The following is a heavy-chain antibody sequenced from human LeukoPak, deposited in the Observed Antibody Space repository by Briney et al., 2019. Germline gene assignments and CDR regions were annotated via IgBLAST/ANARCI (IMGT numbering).Heavy chain of an antibody. CDR1: GGSFSGYY. J-gene: IGHJ4*02. CDR3: ARVRLTTVTDY. V-gene: IGHV4-34*01. Sequence: SETLFLTCAVYGGSFSGYYWSWIRQPPGKGLEWIGEINHSGSTNYNPSLKSRVTISVDTSKSQFSLKLSSVTAADTAVYYCARVRLTTVTDYWGQGTLVTVSS. CDR2: INHSGST. D-gene: IGHD4-17*01.